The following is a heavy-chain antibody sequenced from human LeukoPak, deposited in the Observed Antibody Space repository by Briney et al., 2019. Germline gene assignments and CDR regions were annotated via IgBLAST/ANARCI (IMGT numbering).Heavy chain of an antibody. CDR3: ARGSLWFGELPQDY. V-gene: IGHV1-18*01. CDR2: ISAYNGNT. Sequence: GASVKVSCKASGYTFTSYGISWVRQAPGQGLEWMGWISAYNGNTNYAQKLQGRVTMTTDTSTSTAYMELRSLRSDNTAVYYCARGSLWFGELPQDYWGQGTLVTVSS. CDR1: GYTFTSYG. J-gene: IGHJ4*02. D-gene: IGHD3-10*01.